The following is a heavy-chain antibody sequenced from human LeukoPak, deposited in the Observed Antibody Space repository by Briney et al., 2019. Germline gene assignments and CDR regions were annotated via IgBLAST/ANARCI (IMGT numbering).Heavy chain of an antibody. V-gene: IGHV4-38-2*02. D-gene: IGHD2-15*01. CDR3: ARKRGLSQIYYFDY. J-gene: IGHJ4*02. Sequence: SETLSLTCTVSGYSISSGYSWGWIRQPPGKGLEWIGTFSHSGSPNYNPSLKSRVTISVDTSKNQLSLKLSSVTAADTAVYYCARKRGLSQIYYFDYWGQGTLVTVSS. CDR1: GYSISSGYS. CDR2: FSHSGSP.